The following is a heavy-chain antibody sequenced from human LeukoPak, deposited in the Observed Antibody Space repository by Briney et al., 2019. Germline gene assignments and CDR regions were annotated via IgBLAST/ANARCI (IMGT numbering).Heavy chain of an antibody. CDR2: INPNSGGT. Sequence: ASVKVSCKASGYTFTGYYVHWVRQAPGQGLEWMGWINPNSGGTNYAQKFQGRVTMTRDTSISTAYMELSRLRSDGTAVYYCARVLASIAARPFDYWGQGTLVTVSS. D-gene: IGHD6-6*01. J-gene: IGHJ4*02. CDR3: ARVLASIAARPFDY. CDR1: GYTFTGYY. V-gene: IGHV1-2*02.